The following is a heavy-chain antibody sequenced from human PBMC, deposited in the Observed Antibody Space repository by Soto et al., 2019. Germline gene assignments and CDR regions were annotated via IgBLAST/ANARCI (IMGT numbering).Heavy chain of an antibody. Sequence: QVHLVQSGAEVKKPGASVKVSCKGSGYGCTTYGITWVRQAPGQGLEWMAWISAHNGNTNYAQKLQGRVTVTRDTSTSTAYMELRSLRSDGTAVYYCARGRYGDYWGQGALVTVSS. CDR1: GYGCTTYG. V-gene: IGHV1-18*01. J-gene: IGHJ4*02. D-gene: IGHD1-1*01. CDR3: ARGRYGDY. CDR2: ISAHNGNT.